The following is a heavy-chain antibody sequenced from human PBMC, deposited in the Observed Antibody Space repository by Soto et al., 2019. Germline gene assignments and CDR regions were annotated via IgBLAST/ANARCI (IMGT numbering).Heavy chain of an antibody. CDR3: AKDGSTYSSGWYKYFGH. V-gene: IGHV3-30*18. J-gene: IGHJ4*02. D-gene: IGHD6-19*01. CDR2: ISYDGSHK. Sequence: QVQLVESGGGVVQPGRSLRLSCAASGFTFSTFAMHWVRQAPGKGLEWVAVISYDGSHKDYADSVKGRFTISRDESKNTMYRQMDSLRADDTSVYFCAKDGSTYSSGWYKYFGHWGQGTLVTVSS. CDR1: GFTFSTFA.